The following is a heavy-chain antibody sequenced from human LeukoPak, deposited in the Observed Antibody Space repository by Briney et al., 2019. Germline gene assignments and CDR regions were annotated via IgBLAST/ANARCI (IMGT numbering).Heavy chain of an antibody. CDR1: GFTFSSYA. J-gene: IGHJ4*02. CDR3: ARDSYDSSGYWLPYFDY. V-gene: IGHV3-30-3*01. Sequence: PGRSLRLSCAASGFTFSSYAMHWVRQAPGKGLEWVAVISYDGSNKYYADSVKGRFTISRDNAKNSLYLQMNSLRAEDTAVYYCARDSYDSSGYWLPYFDYWGQGTLVTVSS. D-gene: IGHD3-22*01. CDR2: ISYDGSNK.